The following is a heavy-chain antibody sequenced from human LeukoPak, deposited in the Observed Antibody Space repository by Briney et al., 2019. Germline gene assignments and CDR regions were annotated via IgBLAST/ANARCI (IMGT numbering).Heavy chain of an antibody. CDR3: ARTITIFGALGYFDY. CDR2: IYYSGNT. Sequence: SETLSLTCTVSGTPISSGAYSWSWVRQHPGQGLEWIAYIYYSGNTYYNPSLKRRVTISVDTSKNQFSLKLSSVTAADTAVYYCARTITIFGALGYFDYWGQGTLVTVSS. V-gene: IGHV4-31*03. J-gene: IGHJ4*02. CDR1: GTPISSGAYS. D-gene: IGHD3-3*01.